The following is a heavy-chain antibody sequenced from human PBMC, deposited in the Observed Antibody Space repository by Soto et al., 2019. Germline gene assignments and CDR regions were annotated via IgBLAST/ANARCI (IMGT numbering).Heavy chain of an antibody. V-gene: IGHV1-3*05. CDR2: INAGNGNT. CDR3: ARSIVVVTALDY. Sequence: QVQLVQSGAEEKKPGASVKVSCTASRYTFTSYAMHWVRQAHGQRLEWMGWINAGNGNTKYSQKFQGRVTITRDTSASTAYMELSSLRSEDTAVYYCARSIVVVTALDYWGQGTLVTVSS. CDR1: RYTFTSYA. D-gene: IGHD2-21*02. J-gene: IGHJ4*02.